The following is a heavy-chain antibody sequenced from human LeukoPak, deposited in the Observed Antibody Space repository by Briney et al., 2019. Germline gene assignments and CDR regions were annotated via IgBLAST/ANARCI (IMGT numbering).Heavy chain of an antibody. J-gene: IGHJ4*02. D-gene: IGHD5-18*01. CDR2: IIPILGIA. CDR1: GGTFSSYA. Sequence: SVKVSCKASGGTFSSYAISWVRQAPGQGLEWVGRIIPILGIANYAQKFQGRVTITADKSTSTAYMELSSLRSEDTAVYYCAREKRGYSYGSDYWGQGTLVTVSS. V-gene: IGHV1-69*04. CDR3: AREKRGYSYGSDY.